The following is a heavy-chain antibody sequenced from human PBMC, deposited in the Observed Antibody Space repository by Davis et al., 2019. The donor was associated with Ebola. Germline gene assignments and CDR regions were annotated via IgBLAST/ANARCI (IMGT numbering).Heavy chain of an antibody. CDR2: ISYDGSNK. CDR1: GFTFSSYG. V-gene: IGHV3-30*03. Sequence: GGSLRLFCAASGFTFSSYGMHWVRQAPGKGLEWVAVISYDGSNKYYADSVKGRFTIPRDNAKNSLYLQMNSLRAEDTAVYYCARVLVVVAATFDYYYYGMDVWGQGTTVTVSS. J-gene: IGHJ6*02. CDR3: ARVLVVVAATFDYYYYGMDV. D-gene: IGHD2-15*01.